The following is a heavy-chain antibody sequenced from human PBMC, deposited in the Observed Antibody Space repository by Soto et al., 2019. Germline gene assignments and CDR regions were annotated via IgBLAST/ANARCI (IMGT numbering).Heavy chain of an antibody. D-gene: IGHD6-13*01. CDR2: ISAYNGNT. J-gene: IGHJ5*02. CDR1: GYTFTSYG. V-gene: IGHV1-18*01. CDR3: ARDLSLAAAGLFTAINNWFDP. Sequence: QVQLVQSGAEVKKPGASVKVSCKASGYTFTSYGISWVRQAPGQGLEWMGWISAYNGNTNYTQKLQGRVTMTTDTTTSRGYIELRSLRADDTDVYYSARDLSLAAAGLFTAINNWFDPSGQGTLVTVFS.